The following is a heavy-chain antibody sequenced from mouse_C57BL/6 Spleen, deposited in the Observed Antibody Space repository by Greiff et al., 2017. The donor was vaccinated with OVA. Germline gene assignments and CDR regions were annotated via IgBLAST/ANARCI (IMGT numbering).Heavy chain of an antibody. Sequence: VQLQQSGPVLVKPGASVKMSCKASGYTFTDYYMNWVKQSHGKSLEWIGVINPYNGGTSYNQKFKGKATLTVDKSSSTAYMELNSLTSEDSAVYYCARSGDTTVQDYWGQGTSVTVSS. J-gene: IGHJ4*01. D-gene: IGHD1-1*01. CDR3: ARSGDTTVQDY. CDR1: GYTFTDYY. CDR2: INPYNGGT. V-gene: IGHV1-19*01.